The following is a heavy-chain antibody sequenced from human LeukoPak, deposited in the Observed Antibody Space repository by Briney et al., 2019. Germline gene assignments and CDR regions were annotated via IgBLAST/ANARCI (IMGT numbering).Heavy chain of an antibody. CDR2: INHSGST. V-gene: IGHV4-34*01. J-gene: IGHJ6*02. CDR3: ARGSGTMVRGVIMEFYYYYYGMDV. D-gene: IGHD3-10*01. CDR1: GGSFSGYY. Sequence: SSETLSLTCAVYGGSFSGYYWSWIRQPPGKGLEWIGEINHSGSTNYNPSLKSRVTISVDTSKNQFSLKLSSVTAADTAVYYCARGSGTMVRGVIMEFYYYYYGMDVWGQRTTVTVSS.